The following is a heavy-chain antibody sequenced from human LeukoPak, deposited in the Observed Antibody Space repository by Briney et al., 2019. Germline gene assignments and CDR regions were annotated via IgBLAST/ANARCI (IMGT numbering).Heavy chain of an antibody. CDR2: INSNSGGT. CDR1: GYTFTGYY. D-gene: IGHD2-15*01. Sequence: ASVKVSCKASGYTFTGYYMHWVRQAPGQGLEWMGWINSNSGGTNYAQKFQGRVTMTRDTSISTAYMDLSTLTSDDTAVYFCARRYCSGGSCYPDYWGQGTLVTVSS. CDR3: ARRYCSGGSCYPDY. V-gene: IGHV1-2*02. J-gene: IGHJ4*02.